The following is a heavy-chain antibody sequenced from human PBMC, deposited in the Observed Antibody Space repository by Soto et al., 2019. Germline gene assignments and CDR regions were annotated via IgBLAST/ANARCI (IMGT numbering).Heavy chain of an antibody. CDR2: ISGSGDNT. V-gene: IGHV3-23*01. CDR3: ARGSSTIAVRYFQH. Sequence: QPGGSLRLSCAASEFTFSSYAMSWVRQAPGKGLKWVSGISGSGDNTDYADSVKGRFTISRDNFKNTLYLQMNSLRADDTAVYYCARGSSTIAVRYFQHWGQGTLVTVSS. D-gene: IGHD6-6*01. J-gene: IGHJ1*01. CDR1: EFTFSSYA.